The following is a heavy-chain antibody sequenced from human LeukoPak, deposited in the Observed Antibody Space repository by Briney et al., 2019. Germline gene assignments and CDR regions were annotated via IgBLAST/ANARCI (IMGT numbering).Heavy chain of an antibody. CDR2: ISANGGET. J-gene: IGHJ4*02. CDR3: AKRHYDFPLDY. CDR1: GFTFSIYA. V-gene: IGHV3-23*01. D-gene: IGHD3-3*01. Sequence: GGSLRLSCAASGFTFSIYAMNWVRQAPGKGLEWVSSISANGGETHYADSVKGRFTISRDNSKNTLYLQINNPRVEDTAVYYCAKRHYDFPLDYWGQGTLVTVSS.